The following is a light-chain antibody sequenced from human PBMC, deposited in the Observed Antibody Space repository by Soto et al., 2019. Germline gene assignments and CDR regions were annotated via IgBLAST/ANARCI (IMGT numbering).Light chain of an antibody. J-gene: IGKJ1*01. V-gene: IGKV3-15*01. CDR2: GAS. CDR3: QQYNNWPPAT. Sequence: EIVMTQSPATLSVSPGERATLSCRASQSVSANLAWYQHKPGQAPRLLIYGASTRATGIPARFSGSGTGTDFTLTISSLQSEDFAVYYCQQYNNWPPATFGQGTKVDIK. CDR1: QSVSAN.